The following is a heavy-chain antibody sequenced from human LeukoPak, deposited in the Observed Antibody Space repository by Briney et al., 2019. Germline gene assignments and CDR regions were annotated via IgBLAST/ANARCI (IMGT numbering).Heavy chain of an antibody. CDR2: IYYSGST. Sequence: PSETLSLTCTVSGGSISSGDYYWSWIRQPPGKGLEWIVYIYYSGSTYYNPSLKSRVAISVDTSKNQFSLKLSSVTAADTAVYYCASLYGSGSYSKLDYWGQGTLVTVSS. CDR3: ASLYGSGSYSKLDY. D-gene: IGHD3-10*01. CDR1: GGSISSGDYY. V-gene: IGHV4-30-4*08. J-gene: IGHJ4*02.